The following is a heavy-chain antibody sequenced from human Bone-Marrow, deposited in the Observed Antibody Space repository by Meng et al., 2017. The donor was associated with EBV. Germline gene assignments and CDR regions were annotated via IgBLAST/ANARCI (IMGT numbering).Heavy chain of an antibody. CDR1: GYTFTGYY. J-gene: IGHJ4*02. CDR3: AREDDSSGYYLPYYFDY. CDR2: INPNSGGT. V-gene: IGHV1-2*06. D-gene: IGHD3-22*01. Sequence: QGQMGQSGAEVKKPGASVKVSCKASGYTFTGYYMHWVRQAPGQGLEWTGRINPNSGGTNYAQKFQGRVTMTRDTSISTAYMELSRLRSDDTAVYYCAREDDSSGYYLPYYFDYWGQGTLVTVSS.